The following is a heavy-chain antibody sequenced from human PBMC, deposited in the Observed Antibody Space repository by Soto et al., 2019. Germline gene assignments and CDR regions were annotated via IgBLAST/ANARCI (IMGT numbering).Heavy chain of an antibody. D-gene: IGHD3-3*01. CDR1: GYTFTSYD. Sequence: QVQLVQSGAEVKKPGASVKVSCKASGYTFTSYDINWVRQATGQGLEWMGWKNPNSGNTGYAQKFQGRVTMTRNTSISTAYMELSSLRSEDTAVYYCARLMGDLRFLYMDVWGKGTTVTVSS. J-gene: IGHJ6*03. CDR3: ARLMGDLRFLYMDV. CDR2: KNPNSGNT. V-gene: IGHV1-8*01.